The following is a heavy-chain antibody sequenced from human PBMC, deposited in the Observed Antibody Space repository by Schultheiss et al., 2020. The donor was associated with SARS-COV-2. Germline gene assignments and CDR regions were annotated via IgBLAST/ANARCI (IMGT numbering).Heavy chain of an antibody. CDR3: VRDDGGYFRTSWFDP. Sequence: SQTLSLTCAVYGGSFSGYYWSWIRQPPGKGLEWIGEINHSGSTNYNPSLKSRVTILVDTSKNQFSLKLSSVTAADTAVYYCVRDDGGYFRTSWFDPWGQGTRVTVSS. CDR2: INHSGST. V-gene: IGHV4-34*01. J-gene: IGHJ5*02. D-gene: IGHD3-22*01. CDR1: GGSFSGYY.